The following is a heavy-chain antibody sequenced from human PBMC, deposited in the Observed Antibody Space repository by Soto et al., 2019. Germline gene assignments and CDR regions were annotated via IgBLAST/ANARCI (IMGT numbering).Heavy chain of an antibody. V-gene: IGHV4-34*01. CDR1: GGSFSGYY. J-gene: IGHJ4*02. Sequence: SETLSLTCAVYGGSFSGYYWSWIRQPPGKGLEWIGEINHSGSTNYNPSLKSRVTISVDTSKNQFSLKLSSVTAADTAVYYCARDRYYFDYWGQGTLLTVSS. CDR2: INHSGST. CDR3: ARDRYYFDY.